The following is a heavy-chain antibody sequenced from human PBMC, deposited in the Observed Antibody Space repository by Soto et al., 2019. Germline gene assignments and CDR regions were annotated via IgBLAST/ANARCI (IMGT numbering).Heavy chain of an antibody. CDR1: GFSLSTSGVG. V-gene: IGHV2-5*02. Sequence: QITLKESGPTLVKPTQTLTLTCTFSGFSLSTSGVGEGWIRQPPEKALEWLALIYWDDDKRYSPSLKSRLTITIDTSKNQVVLTMTNMDPVDTATYCCAHIPYYGDYGVYYDVPHPYNWFDPWGEGTLVTVSS. CDR3: AHIPYYGDYGVYYDVPHPYNWFDP. J-gene: IGHJ5*02. CDR2: IYWDDDK. D-gene: IGHD4-17*01.